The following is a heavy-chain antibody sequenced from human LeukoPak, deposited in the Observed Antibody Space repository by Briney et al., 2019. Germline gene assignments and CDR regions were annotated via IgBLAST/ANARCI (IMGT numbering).Heavy chain of an antibody. Sequence: GGSLRLSCTASGFTFGDYAMSWVRQAPGKGLEWVGFIRSKAYGGTTEYAASVKGRFTISRDDSKSIAYLQMNSLKTEDTAVYYCTSCRTGRTHFDYWGQGTLATVSS. CDR1: GFTFGDYA. CDR3: TSCRTGRTHFDY. J-gene: IGHJ4*02. CDR2: IRSKAYGGTT. V-gene: IGHV3-49*04. D-gene: IGHD1-14*01.